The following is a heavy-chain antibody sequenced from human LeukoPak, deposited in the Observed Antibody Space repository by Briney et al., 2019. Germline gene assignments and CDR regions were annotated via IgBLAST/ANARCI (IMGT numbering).Heavy chain of an antibody. CDR1: GYTFTSYD. Sequence: ASVKVSCKASGYTFTSYDINWVRQATGQGLEWMGWMNPNSGNTGYAQKFQGRVTITRNTSISTAYMELSSLRSGDTAVYYCARGITGTDAFDIWGQGTMVTVSS. V-gene: IGHV1-8*03. D-gene: IGHD1-14*01. CDR2: MNPNSGNT. J-gene: IGHJ3*02. CDR3: ARGITGTDAFDI.